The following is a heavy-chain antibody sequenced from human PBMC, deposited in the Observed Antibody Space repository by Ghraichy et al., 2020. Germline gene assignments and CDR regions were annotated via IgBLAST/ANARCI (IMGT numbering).Heavy chain of an antibody. D-gene: IGHD6-13*01. CDR3: ARAAAGTRGVGWFDP. J-gene: IGHJ5*02. V-gene: IGHV2-5*01. CDR1: GFSLSTSGVG. Sequence: SGPLVKPTQTLTLTCTFSGFSLSTSGVGVGWIRQPPGKALEWLALIYWNDDKRYSPSLKSRLTITKDTSKNQVVLTMTNMDPVDTATYYCARAAAGTRGVGWFDPWGQGTLVTVSS. CDR2: IYWNDDK.